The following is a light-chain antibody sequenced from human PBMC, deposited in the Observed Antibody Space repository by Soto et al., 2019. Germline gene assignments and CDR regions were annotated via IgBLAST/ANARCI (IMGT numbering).Light chain of an antibody. CDR3: SSYAGFHQVV. CDR2: DVT. Sequence: QSALTQPPSASGSLGQSVTISCTGTSNDVGLYNFVSWYQQHPGKAPKLTIYDVTKRPSGVPDRFSGSKSGNTASLTVSGLQAEDEANYYCSSYAGFHQVVFGGGTKLTVL. CDR1: SNDVGLYNF. V-gene: IGLV2-8*01. J-gene: IGLJ3*02.